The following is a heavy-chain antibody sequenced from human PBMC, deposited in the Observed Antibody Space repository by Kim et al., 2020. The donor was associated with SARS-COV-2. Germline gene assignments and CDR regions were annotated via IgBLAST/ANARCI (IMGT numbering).Heavy chain of an antibody. CDR1: GYTFTSYG. Sequence: ASVKVSCKASGYTFTSYGISWVRQAPGQGLEWMGWISAYNGNTNYAQKLQGRVTMTTDTSTSTAYMELRSLRSDDTAVYYCARDHVAATSYYYYYYGMDVWGQGTTVTVSS. V-gene: IGHV1-18*04. CDR2: ISAYNGNT. J-gene: IGHJ6*02. D-gene: IGHD2-15*01. CDR3: ARDHVAATSYYYYYYGMDV.